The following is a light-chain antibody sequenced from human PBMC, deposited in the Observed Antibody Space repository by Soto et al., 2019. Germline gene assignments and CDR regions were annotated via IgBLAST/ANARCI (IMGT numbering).Light chain of an antibody. CDR1: SSDVGAYDY. Sequence: QSALTQPPSASGSLGQSVTIPCTGTSSDVGAYDYVSWYQQHPGKAPKLVIYGVTERPSGVPDRFSGSKSGNTASLTVSGLQSEDEADYYCSSYAASSTGVFGGGTKLTVL. V-gene: IGLV2-8*01. CDR2: GVT. J-gene: IGLJ3*02. CDR3: SSYAASSTGV.